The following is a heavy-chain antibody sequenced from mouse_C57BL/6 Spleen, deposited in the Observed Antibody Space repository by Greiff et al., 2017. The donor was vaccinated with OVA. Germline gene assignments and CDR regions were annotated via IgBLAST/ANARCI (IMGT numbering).Heavy chain of an antibody. J-gene: IGHJ2*01. V-gene: IGHV1-64*01. CDR1: GYTFTSYW. CDR2: IHPNSGST. Sequence: QVQLQQPGAELVKPGASVKLSCKASGYTFTSYWMHWVKQRPGQGLEWIGMIHPNSGSTNYNEKFKSKATLTVDKSYSTAYMQLSSLTSEVSAVYYCAREDYYGSSSDYWGQGTTLTVSS. D-gene: IGHD1-1*01. CDR3: AREDYYGSSSDY.